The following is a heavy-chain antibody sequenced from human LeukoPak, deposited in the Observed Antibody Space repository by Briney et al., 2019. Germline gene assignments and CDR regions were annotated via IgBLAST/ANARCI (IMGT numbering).Heavy chain of an antibody. V-gene: IGHV3-43D*04. D-gene: IGHD1-26*01. CDR3: VKGGSYYGYFDY. CDR1: GFTFDDYG. CDR2: ITWDGGRT. Sequence: GGLLRLSCAASGFTFDDYGMHWVRQAPGKGLEWASLITWDGGRTYYADSVKGRFTISRDNSKNSLYLHMNSLRPEDTALYYCVKGGSYYGYFDYWGQGTLVTVSS. J-gene: IGHJ4*02.